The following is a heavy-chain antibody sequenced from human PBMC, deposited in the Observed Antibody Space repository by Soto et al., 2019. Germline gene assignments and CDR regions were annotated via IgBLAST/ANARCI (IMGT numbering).Heavy chain of an antibody. Sequence: QVQLVQSGAEVKKPGSSVKVSCKASGGTFSSYSISWVLQAPGQGLEWMGGIIPIFGTANYAQKFQGRVTITADESTSTAYMELSSLGSEDTAVYYCAIEYSSSPPYYPIGYWGQGTLVTVSS. CDR2: IIPIFGTA. D-gene: IGHD6-6*01. CDR1: GGTFSSYS. V-gene: IGHV1-69*01. CDR3: AIEYSSSPPYYPIGY. J-gene: IGHJ4*02.